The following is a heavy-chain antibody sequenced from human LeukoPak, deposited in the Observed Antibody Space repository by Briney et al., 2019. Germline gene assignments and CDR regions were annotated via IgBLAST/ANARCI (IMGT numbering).Heavy chain of an antibody. D-gene: IGHD2-15*01. CDR2: IKQDGSEK. Sequence: PGGSLRLSCAASGFTFSSYWMSWVRQAPGKGLEWVANIKQDGSEKYYVDSVKGRFTISRDNAKNSLYLQMNSLRAEDTAVYYCARVMTTPVWYFDYWGQGTLVTVSS. V-gene: IGHV3-7*01. CDR1: GFTFSSYW. CDR3: ARVMTTPVWYFDY. J-gene: IGHJ4*02.